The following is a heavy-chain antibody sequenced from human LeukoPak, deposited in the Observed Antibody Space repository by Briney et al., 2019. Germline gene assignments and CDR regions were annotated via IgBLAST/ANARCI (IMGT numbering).Heavy chain of an antibody. CDR3: ASGWFGESPREFDY. CDR2: ISSTSTM. CDR1: GFTFSSYS. J-gene: IGHJ4*02. V-gene: IGHV3-48*01. Sequence: GGSLRLSCAASGFTFSSYSMNWVRQAPGKGLEWISYISSTSTMYYADSVRGRFTISRDNAKNSLYLQMNSLRVEDTAVYHCASGWFGESPREFDYWGQGTLVTVSS. D-gene: IGHD3-10*01.